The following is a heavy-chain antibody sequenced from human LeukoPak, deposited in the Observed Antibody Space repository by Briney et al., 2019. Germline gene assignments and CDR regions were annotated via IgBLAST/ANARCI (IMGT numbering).Heavy chain of an antibody. D-gene: IGHD2-2*01. V-gene: IGHV3-48*03. CDR3: ARRSVVAPRGFDY. CDR1: GFTFSSYE. J-gene: IGHJ4*02. CDR2: ISSSGSII. Sequence: SGGSLRLSCAASGFTFSSYEMNWVRQAPGKGLEWVSYISSSGSIIYYADSMKGRFTISRDNAKNSLYLQMNSLRAEDTAIYYCARRSVVAPRGFDYWGQGTLVTASS.